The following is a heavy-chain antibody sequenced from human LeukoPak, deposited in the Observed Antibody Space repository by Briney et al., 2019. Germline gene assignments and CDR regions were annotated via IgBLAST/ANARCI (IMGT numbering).Heavy chain of an antibody. V-gene: IGHV3-7*01. CDR2: IKQDGGEK. Sequence: GGSLRLSCAASGFTFSNYAMSWVRQAPGKGLEWVANIKQDGGEKYYVDSVKGRFTISRDNAKNSLYLQMNSLRVEDTAVYYCATSQTTSGRYGNAFDIWGQGMMVIVSS. D-gene: IGHD6-19*01. J-gene: IGHJ3*02. CDR3: ATSQTTSGRYGNAFDI. CDR1: GFTFSNYA.